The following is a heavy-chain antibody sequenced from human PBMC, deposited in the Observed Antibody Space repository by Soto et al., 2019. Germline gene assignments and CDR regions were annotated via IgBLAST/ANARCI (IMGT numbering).Heavy chain of an antibody. CDR2: ISATGGGT. J-gene: IGHJ4*02. Sequence: PGGSLRLSCAASGFTFKSYAMSWVRQAPGKGLEWVSLISATGGGTYYADSVKGRFTISRDNSHNTLYLQVHSLTAEDTAVYYCAKDRRAGGNSAFYFDFWGQGAQVTVSS. CDR1: GFTFKSYA. CDR3: AKDRRAGGNSAFYFDF. V-gene: IGHV3-23*01. D-gene: IGHD3-16*01.